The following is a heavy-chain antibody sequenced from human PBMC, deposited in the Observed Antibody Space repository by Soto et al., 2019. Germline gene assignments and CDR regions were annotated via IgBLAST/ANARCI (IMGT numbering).Heavy chain of an antibody. Sequence: EVQLVESGGGLVQPGGSLKLSCAASGFTFSGSAMHWVRQASGKGLAWVGRIRSKANSYATAYAASVKGRFTISRDDSKNTAYLQMNSLKTEDTAVYYCTRGLGYYYDSSGYPTSFDYWGQGTLVTVSS. D-gene: IGHD3-22*01. CDR1: GFTFSGSA. V-gene: IGHV3-73*02. CDR2: IRSKANSYAT. J-gene: IGHJ4*02. CDR3: TRGLGYYYDSSGYPTSFDY.